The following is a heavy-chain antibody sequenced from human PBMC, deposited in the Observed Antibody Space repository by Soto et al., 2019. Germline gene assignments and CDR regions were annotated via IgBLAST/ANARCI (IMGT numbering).Heavy chain of an antibody. CDR1: GFTFSSYA. J-gene: IGHJ4*02. D-gene: IGHD6-19*01. CDR2: ISGSGGST. V-gene: IGHV3-23*01. CDR3: AKGSSSGWYGKLDY. Sequence: EVQLLESGGGLVQPGGSLRLSCAASGFTFSSYAMSWVRQAPGKGLEWVSAISGSGGSTYYADSVKGRFTISRDNSKNALYLQMNSLRAEDTAVYYCAKGSSSGWYGKLDYWGQGTLVTVSS.